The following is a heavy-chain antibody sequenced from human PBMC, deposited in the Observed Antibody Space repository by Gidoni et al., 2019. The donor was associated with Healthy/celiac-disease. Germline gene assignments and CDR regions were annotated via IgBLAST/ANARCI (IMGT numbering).Heavy chain of an antibody. V-gene: IGHV3-23*01. CDR1: GFTFSSYA. CDR2: ISGSGGST. J-gene: IGHJ6*02. CDR3: AAHCSSTSCSTALYYYYGMDV. D-gene: IGHD2-2*01. Sequence: EVQLLESGGGLVQPGGSLRLSCAASGFTFSSYAMSWVRQAPGKGLDLVSAISGSGGSTYYADSVKGRFTISRDNSKNTLYLQMNSLRAEDTAVYYCAAHCSSTSCSTALYYYYGMDVWGQGTTVTVSS.